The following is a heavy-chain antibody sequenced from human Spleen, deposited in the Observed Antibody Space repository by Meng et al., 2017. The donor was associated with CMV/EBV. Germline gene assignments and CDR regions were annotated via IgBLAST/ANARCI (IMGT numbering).Heavy chain of an antibody. CDR3: VKGSQWEPPYLDY. J-gene: IGHJ4*01. D-gene: IGHD1-26*01. CDR2: IRFDGSNK. V-gene: IGHV3-30*02. CDR1: GFTFSGYG. Sequence: ASGFTFSGYGMYWVRQAPGKGLEWVAFIRFDGSNKYYGDSVKGRFTISRDNSKTTLYLQMNSLRAEDTAEYYCVKGSQWEPPYLDYWGHGTLVTVSS.